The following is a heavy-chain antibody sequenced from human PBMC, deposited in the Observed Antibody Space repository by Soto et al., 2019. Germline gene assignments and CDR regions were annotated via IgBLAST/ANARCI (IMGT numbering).Heavy chain of an antibody. CDR1: GGTFSSYT. CDR3: ARDRDYYDSSGYWEDY. CDR2: IIPILGIA. Sequence: QVQLVQSGAEVKKPGSSVKVSCKASGGTFSSYTISWVRQAPGQGLEWMGRIIPILGIANYAQKFQGRVTITVDKSTSTAYMELSSLRSEDTAVYYCARDRDYYDSSGYWEDYWGQGTLVTVSS. J-gene: IGHJ4*02. D-gene: IGHD3-22*01. V-gene: IGHV1-69*08.